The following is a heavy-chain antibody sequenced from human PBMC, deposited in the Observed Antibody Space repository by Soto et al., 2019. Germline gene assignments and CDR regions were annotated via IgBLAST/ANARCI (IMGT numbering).Heavy chain of an antibody. CDR1: GGSISSSSYY. D-gene: IGHD3-10*01. Sequence: PSETLSLTCNVSGGSISSSSYYWGWIRQPPGKGLEWFACFYYSGHTYYNPSLKSRVTISLDTSKNQFSLKLCSVTAADTALYYCAMSLWFGNTPNWFDPWGQGTLVTVSS. J-gene: IGHJ5*02. V-gene: IGHV4-39*01. CDR3: AMSLWFGNTPNWFDP. CDR2: FYYSGHT.